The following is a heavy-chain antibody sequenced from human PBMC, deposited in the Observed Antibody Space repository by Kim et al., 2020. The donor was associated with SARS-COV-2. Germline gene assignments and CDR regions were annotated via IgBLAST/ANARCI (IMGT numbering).Heavy chain of an antibody. CDR1: GYTFTDYY. D-gene: IGHD5-12*01. Sequence: ASVKVSCKASGYTFTDYYIHWVRQAPGQGLEWMGWINPNSGGTNFAQKFQGRVTMTRDTSITTAYVELSRLTIDDTAVYYCARDSMDGYNHWGQGTLVTVSS. CDR2: INPNSGGT. V-gene: IGHV1-2*02. CDR3: ARDSMDGYNH. J-gene: IGHJ4*02.